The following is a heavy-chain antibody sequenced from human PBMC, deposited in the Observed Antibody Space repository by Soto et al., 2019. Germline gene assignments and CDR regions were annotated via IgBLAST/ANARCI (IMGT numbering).Heavy chain of an antibody. V-gene: IGHV1-3*01. J-gene: IGHJ4*02. CDR1: GYSFKNYA. CDR3: ARDDRTISGAVTLDY. D-gene: IGHD3-3*02. Sequence: QVQLVQSGPEVKRPGASVRISCRTAGYSFKNYAIHWVRQAPGKKLEWMGWSNEGSGNTRYTQKFQGRMSIARDTSASTSYLDLRSLTSEDTAIYFCARDDRTISGAVTLDYWGPGTLVTVSS. CDR2: SNEGSGNT.